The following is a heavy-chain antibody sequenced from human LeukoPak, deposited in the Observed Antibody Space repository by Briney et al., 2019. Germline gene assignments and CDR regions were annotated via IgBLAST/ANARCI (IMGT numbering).Heavy chain of an antibody. CDR3: ARDLRGSPPVDP. J-gene: IGHJ5*02. CDR1: GYTFTNYG. V-gene: IGHV1-18*01. Sequence: ASVKVSCKASGYTFTNYGITWVRQAPGQGLEWMGWISPNDGETNYAQKFQGRVTMTTDTSTTTAYMEVRTLRSDDTGVYYCARDLRGSPPVDPWGQGTLVTVSS. D-gene: IGHD3-16*01. CDR2: ISPNDGET.